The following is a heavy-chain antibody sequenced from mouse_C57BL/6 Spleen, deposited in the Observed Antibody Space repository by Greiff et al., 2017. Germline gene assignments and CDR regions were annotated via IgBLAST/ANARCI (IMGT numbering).Heavy chain of an antibody. Sequence: EVQLVESGGGLVKPGGSLKLSCAASGFTFSDYGMHWVRQAPEQGLEWVAYISSGSSTIYYADTVKGRFTISRDNAKNTLFLQMTSLRSEDTAMYYCARTSSGPYFDDWGQGTTLTVSS. CDR1: GFTFSDYG. V-gene: IGHV5-17*01. J-gene: IGHJ2*01. CDR2: ISSGSSTI. CDR3: ARTSSGPYFDD.